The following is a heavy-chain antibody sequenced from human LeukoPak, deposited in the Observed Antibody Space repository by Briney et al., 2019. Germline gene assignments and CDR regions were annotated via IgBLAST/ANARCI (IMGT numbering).Heavy chain of an antibody. CDR1: GFTVSSNY. CDR2: IYSGGST. CDR3: ARSTYYYDSSGYWEFDY. V-gene: IGHV3-66*01. D-gene: IGHD3-22*01. J-gene: IGHJ4*02. Sequence: GGSLRLSCAASGFTVSSNYMSWVRQAPGKGLEWVSVIYSGGSTYYADSVKGRFTISRDNSKNTPYLQMNSLRAEDTAVYYCARSTYYYDSSGYWEFDYWGQGTLVTVSS.